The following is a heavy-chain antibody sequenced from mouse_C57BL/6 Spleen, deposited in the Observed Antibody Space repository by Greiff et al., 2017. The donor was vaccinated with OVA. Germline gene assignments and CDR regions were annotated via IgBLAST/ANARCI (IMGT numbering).Heavy chain of an antibody. D-gene: IGHD1-1*02. CDR3: ARGGYYYAMDY. CDR2: ISYSGST. Sequence: VQLKESGPGMVKPSQSLSLTCTVTGYSITSGYDWHWIRHFPGNKLEWMGYISYSGSTNYNPSLKSRISITHDTSKNHFFLQLNSVTTEDTATYYCARGGYYYAMDYWGQGTSVTVSS. CDR1: GYSITSGYD. V-gene: IGHV3-1*01. J-gene: IGHJ4*01.